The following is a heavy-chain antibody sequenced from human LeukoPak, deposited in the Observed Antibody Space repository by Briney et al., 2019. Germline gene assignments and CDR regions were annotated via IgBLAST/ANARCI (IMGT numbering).Heavy chain of an antibody. D-gene: IGHD6-13*01. V-gene: IGHV3-43*01. CDR2: INWDGSSK. CDR3: VKDFTSSFWYGSFDH. J-gene: IGHJ4*02. Sequence: GGSLRLSCAASGFTFDDYAMHWVRQAPGKGLEWVSLINWDGSSKHYADSVRGRFTISRDNSKDSLYLQMNSLTTEDTAFYYCVKDFTSSFWYGSFDHWGQGTLVTVSS. CDR1: GFTFDDYA.